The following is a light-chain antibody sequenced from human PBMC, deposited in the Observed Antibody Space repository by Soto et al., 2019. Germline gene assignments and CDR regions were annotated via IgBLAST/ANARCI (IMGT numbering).Light chain of an antibody. CDR3: CSYAGSSTWV. CDR2: EGS. J-gene: IGLJ3*02. V-gene: IGLV2-23*01. Sequence: QSALTQPASVSGSPGQSITISCTGSSSDVGSYIFVSWHQQHPGKAPKLMIYEGSKRPSGVSNRFSGSKSGNTASLTISGLQAEDEADYYCCSYAGSSTWVFGGGTKLTVL. CDR1: SSDVGSYIF.